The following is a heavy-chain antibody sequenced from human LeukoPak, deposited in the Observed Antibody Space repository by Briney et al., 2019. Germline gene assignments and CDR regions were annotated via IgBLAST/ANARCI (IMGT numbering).Heavy chain of an antibody. J-gene: IGHJ6*03. CDR2: ISSSGSTI. Sequence: GGSLRLSCAASGFTFSYYYMSWLRQAPGKGLEWVSYISSSGSTIYYADSVKGRFTISRDNAKNSLYLRMNSLRAEDTAVYYCARVSSSEYYYYYYMDVWGKGTTVTVSS. CDR1: GFTFSYYY. D-gene: IGHD6-6*01. V-gene: IGHV3-11*01. CDR3: ARVSSSEYYYYYYMDV.